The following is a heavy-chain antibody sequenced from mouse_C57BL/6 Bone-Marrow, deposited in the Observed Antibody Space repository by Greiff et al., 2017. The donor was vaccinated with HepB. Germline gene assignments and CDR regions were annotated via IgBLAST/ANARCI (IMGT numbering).Heavy chain of an antibody. D-gene: IGHD1-1*01. J-gene: IGHJ3*01. CDR1: GYTFTDHT. V-gene: IGHV1-78*01. CDR2: IYPRDGST. CDR3: AREVYYYGSSSWFAY. Sequence: VQLQQSDAELVKPGASVKISCKVSGYTFTDHTIHWMKQRPEQGLEWIGYIYPRDGSTKYNEKFKGKATLTADKSSSTAYMQLNSLTSEDSAVYFCAREVYYYGSSSWFAYWGQGTLVTVSA.